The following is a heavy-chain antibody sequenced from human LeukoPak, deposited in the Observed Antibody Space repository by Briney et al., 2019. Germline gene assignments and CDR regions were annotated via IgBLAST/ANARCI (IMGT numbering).Heavy chain of an antibody. J-gene: IGHJ4*02. Sequence: ASVKVSCKASGYTFTSHDINWVRQATGQGLEWMGWMSPNSGDTGYAQKFQGRVTMTSDSSISTAYMELSSLRSEDTAIYYCVRTPPNWGFDYWGQGTLVTVSS. CDR1: GYTFTSHD. CDR3: VRTPPNWGFDY. CDR2: MSPNSGDT. V-gene: IGHV1-8*01. D-gene: IGHD7-27*01.